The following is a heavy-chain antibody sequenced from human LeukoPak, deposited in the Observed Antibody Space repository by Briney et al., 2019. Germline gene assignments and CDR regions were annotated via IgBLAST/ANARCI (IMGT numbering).Heavy chain of an antibody. D-gene: IGHD3-3*01. V-gene: IGHV5-51*01. J-gene: IGHJ4*02. CDR3: ARIPSFDFWSGSLFYYFDY. CDR2: IYPGDSDV. CDR1: GYSFTTYW. Sequence: GESLKISCQAFGYSFTTYWIGWVRQMPGKGLGCMGIIYPGDSDVRYSPSFQGQVTISADKSISTAYLQWSSLKASDTAMYYCARIPSFDFWSGSLFYYFDYWGQGTLVTVSS.